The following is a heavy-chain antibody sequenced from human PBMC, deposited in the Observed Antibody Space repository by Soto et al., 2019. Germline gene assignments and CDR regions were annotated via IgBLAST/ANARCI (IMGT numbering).Heavy chain of an antibody. J-gene: IGHJ6*04. Sequence: GGSLRLSCAASGFTFSSYWMHWVRQAPGKGLVWVSRINSDGSSTSYADSVKGRFTISRDNAKNTLYLQMSSLRAEDTAVYYCARSNRIAVAHNDHMDVWGKGTTLTVSS. CDR2: INSDGSST. CDR1: GFTFSSYW. V-gene: IGHV3-74*01. D-gene: IGHD6-19*01. CDR3: ARSNRIAVAHNDHMDV.